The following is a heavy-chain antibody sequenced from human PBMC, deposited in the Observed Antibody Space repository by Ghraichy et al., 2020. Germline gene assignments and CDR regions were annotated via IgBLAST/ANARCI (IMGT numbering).Heavy chain of an antibody. CDR3: ANRGGDFWSGYQT. Sequence: ASVKVSCKVSGSTFSELSIHWVRRAPGKGLEWLGGFDPEHAKNIYAQDFQGRITMTADTSADTAYMEVRSLRSEDTAFYYCANRGGDFWSGYQTWGQGTLVSVSS. CDR2: FDPEHAKN. D-gene: IGHD3-3*01. J-gene: IGHJ4*02. V-gene: IGHV1-24*01. CDR1: GSTFSELS.